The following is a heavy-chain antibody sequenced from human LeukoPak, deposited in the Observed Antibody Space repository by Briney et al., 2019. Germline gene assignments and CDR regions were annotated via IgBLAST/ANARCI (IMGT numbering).Heavy chain of an antibody. D-gene: IGHD3-22*01. V-gene: IGHV4-30-4*01. CDR3: ARAIYDSSGYYRNFDY. Sequence: SETLSLTCTVSGGSISSGDYYWSRIRQPPGKGLEWIGSIYYSGSTYCNPSLKSRVTISVDTSKNQFSLNLSSVTAADTAVYYCARAIYDSSGYYRNFDYWGQGTLVTVSS. J-gene: IGHJ4*02. CDR1: GGSISSGDYY. CDR2: IYYSGST.